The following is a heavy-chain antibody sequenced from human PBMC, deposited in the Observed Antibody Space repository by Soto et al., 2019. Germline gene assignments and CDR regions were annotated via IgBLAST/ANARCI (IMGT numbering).Heavy chain of an antibody. J-gene: IGHJ4*02. CDR1: GFTFSSYA. Sequence: GGSLRLSCAASGFTFSSYAMSWVRQAPGKGLEWVSAISGSGGSTYYADSVKGRFTISRDNSKNTLYLQMNSLRAEDTAVYYCAKEGSITYSDILTGYYADWGQGTLVTVSS. V-gene: IGHV3-23*01. CDR3: AKEGSITYSDILTGYYAD. D-gene: IGHD3-9*01. CDR2: ISGSGGST.